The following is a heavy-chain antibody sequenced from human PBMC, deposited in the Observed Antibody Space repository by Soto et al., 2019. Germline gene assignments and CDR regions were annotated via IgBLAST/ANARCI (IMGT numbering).Heavy chain of an antibody. CDR1: GYTFTSYA. V-gene: IGHV1-3*01. Sequence: QVPLVQSGAEVKTPGASVKVSCKASGYTFTSYAMHWVRQAPGQRLESMGWINAGNGNTKYSQKFQGRVTITRDTSASTAYMELSSLGSEDTAVYYCARPYGDYVSPFYYFDYWGQGTLVTVSS. CDR3: ARPYGDYVSPFYYFDY. J-gene: IGHJ4*02. D-gene: IGHD4-17*01. CDR2: INAGNGNT.